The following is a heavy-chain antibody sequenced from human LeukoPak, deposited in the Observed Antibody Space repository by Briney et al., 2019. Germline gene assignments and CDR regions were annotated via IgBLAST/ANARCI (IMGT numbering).Heavy chain of an antibody. J-gene: IGHJ6*02. V-gene: IGHV5-51*01. CDR3: AGCSGGGCSKYYYYGMDV. Sequence: KSGESLNISCKGSGYNLASYWIGWVRQMPGKGLEGTGIIYPGDSDTRYSPSFQGQVTISADKSISTAYLQWSSLKASDTAMYYCAGCSGGGCSKYYYYGMDVWGQGTTVTVSS. CDR2: IYPGDSDT. CDR1: GYNLASYW. D-gene: IGHD2-15*01.